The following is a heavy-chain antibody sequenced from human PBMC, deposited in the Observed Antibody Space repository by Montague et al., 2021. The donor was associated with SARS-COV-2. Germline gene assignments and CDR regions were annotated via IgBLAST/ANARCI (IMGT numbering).Heavy chain of an antibody. CDR2: ISGSSPYI. V-gene: IGHV3-21*01. CDR3: ARTGPGDRSYGMDV. CDR1: GFNFVISD. Sequence: SLRLSCAASGFNFVISDMNWVRQAPGKGLEWVSSISGSSPYIYYADSVKGRFTVSRHNAESSVYLQMDSLRAEDTALYYCARTGPGDRSYGMDVWGRGTTVTVSS. D-gene: IGHD7-27*01. J-gene: IGHJ6*02.